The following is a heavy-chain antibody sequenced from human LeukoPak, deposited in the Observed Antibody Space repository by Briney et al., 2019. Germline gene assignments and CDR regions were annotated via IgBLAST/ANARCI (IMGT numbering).Heavy chain of an antibody. J-gene: IGHJ5*02. CDR2: ISWNSGSI. V-gene: IGHV3-9*03. CDR3: AKDSRRDYGDYGGWFDP. D-gene: IGHD4-17*01. Sequence: PGGSLRLSCAASGFTFDDYAMHWVRRAPGKGLEWVSAISWNSGSIGYADSAKGRFTISRDNAKNSLYLQMNSLRAEDMALYYCAKDSRRDYGDYGGWFDPWGQGTLVTVSS. CDR1: GFTFDDYA.